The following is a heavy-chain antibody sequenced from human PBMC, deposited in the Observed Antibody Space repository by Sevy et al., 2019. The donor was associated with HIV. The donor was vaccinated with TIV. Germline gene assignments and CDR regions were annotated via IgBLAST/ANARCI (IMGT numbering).Heavy chain of an antibody. J-gene: IGHJ6*02. CDR3: ARDCSSTKCLWGLDV. D-gene: IGHD2-2*01. CDR2: IKRDGSEK. CDR1: GFTFSDYY. V-gene: IGHV3-7*03. Sequence: GGSLRLSCAASGFTFSDYYMSWVRQAPGKGLEWVANIKRDGSEKYYVASVKGRFTISRDNATNSLHLQMNSLRAEDTAVYYCARDCSSTKCLWGLDVWGQGTTVTVSS.